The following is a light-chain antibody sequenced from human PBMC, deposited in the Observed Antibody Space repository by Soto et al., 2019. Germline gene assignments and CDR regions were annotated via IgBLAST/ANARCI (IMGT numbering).Light chain of an antibody. Sequence: SMFTQSPSSLPLSPRESATFSCRASQSVSSSYLAWYQQKPGQAPRLLIYGASNRATGIPDRFSGSGSGTDFTLTISRLEPEDFAVYYCQQYSSSRTFGQGTKVDIK. V-gene: IGKV3-20*01. CDR1: QSVSSSY. J-gene: IGKJ1*01. CDR3: QQYSSSRT. CDR2: GAS.